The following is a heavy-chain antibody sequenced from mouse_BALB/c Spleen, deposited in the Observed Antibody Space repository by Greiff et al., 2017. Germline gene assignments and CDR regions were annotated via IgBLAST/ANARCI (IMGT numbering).Heavy chain of an antibody. D-gene: IGHD2-4*01. CDR1: GFTFSSFG. Sequence: EVQLVESGGGLVQPGGSRNLSCAASGFTFSSFGMHWVRQAPEKGLEWVAYISSGSSTIYYADTVKGRFTISRDNPKNTLFLQMTSLRSEDTAMYYCARAGMGITFDYWGQGTTLTVSS. CDR3: ARAGMGITFDY. V-gene: IGHV5-17*02. J-gene: IGHJ2*01. CDR2: ISSGSSTI.